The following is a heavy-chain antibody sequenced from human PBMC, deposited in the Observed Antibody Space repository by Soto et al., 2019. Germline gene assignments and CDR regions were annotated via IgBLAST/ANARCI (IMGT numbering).Heavy chain of an antibody. Sequence: TGGSLRLSCAASGFTFSSYWMHWFRQAPGKGLVWVSRINSDGSSTSYADSVKGRFTISRDNAKNTLYLQMNSLRAEDTAVYYCARDLHILTGYSLTYYYYYGMDVWGQGTTVTVSS. CDR3: ARDLHILTGYSLTYYYYYGMDV. CDR2: INSDGSST. CDR1: GFTFSSYW. D-gene: IGHD3-9*01. J-gene: IGHJ6*02. V-gene: IGHV3-74*01.